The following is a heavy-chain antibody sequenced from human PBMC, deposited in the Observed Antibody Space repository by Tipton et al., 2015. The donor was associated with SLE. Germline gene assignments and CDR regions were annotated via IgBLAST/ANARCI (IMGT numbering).Heavy chain of an antibody. CDR3: ARARYYVNSGYYYFDF. Sequence: TLSLTCNVSGSSISTTYYWGWIRQTPGKGLEWIANIFHSGTASYNPSLESRVTTSIDTSNNQFSLKVTSVIATDTAVYYCARARYYVNSGYYYFDFWGQGTLVTVSA. CDR1: GSSISTTYY. V-gene: IGHV4-38-2*02. D-gene: IGHD3-22*01. CDR2: IFHSGTA. J-gene: IGHJ4*02.